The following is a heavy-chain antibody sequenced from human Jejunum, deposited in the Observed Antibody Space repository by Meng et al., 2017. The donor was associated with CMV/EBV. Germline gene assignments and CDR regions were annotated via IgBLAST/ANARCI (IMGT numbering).Heavy chain of an antibody. V-gene: IGHV3-30*02. J-gene: IGHJ4*02. D-gene: IGHD2-2*01. CDR3: STTLALGYRSTSSCTYFDY. CDR1: FSSYG. Sequence: FSSYGMHWVRQAPGKGLEWVAFIRYDGGDNYCADSVKGRFTISRDNSKSTLYLQMNSLRPEDTAVYYCSTTLALGYRSTSSCTYFDYWGQGTLVTVS. CDR2: IRYDGGDN.